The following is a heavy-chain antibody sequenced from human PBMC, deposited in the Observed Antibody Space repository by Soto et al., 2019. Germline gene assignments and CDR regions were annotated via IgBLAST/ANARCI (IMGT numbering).Heavy chain of an antibody. CDR3: ARGMVYAMIDY. J-gene: IGHJ4*02. V-gene: IGHV4-59*01. D-gene: IGHD2-8*01. CDR1: GGSISSYY. CDR2: IYYSGST. Sequence: PSETLSLTCTVSGGSISSYYWSWIRQPPGKGLEWIGYIYYSGSTNYNPSLKSRVTISVDTSKNQFSLNPSSVTAADTAVYYCARGMVYAMIDYCGQGTLVTVSS.